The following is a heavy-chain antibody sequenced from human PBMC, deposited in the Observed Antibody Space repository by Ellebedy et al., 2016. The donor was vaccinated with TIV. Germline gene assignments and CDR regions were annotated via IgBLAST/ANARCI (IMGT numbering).Heavy chain of an antibody. J-gene: IGHJ4*02. D-gene: IGHD2/OR15-2a*01. Sequence: AASVKVSCKASGYTFTSYYIHWLRQAPGQGLEWMGIMNANDGDTTYAQKFQGRVTMTRDTSTPTVYMELTSLRFEDTAVYYCARAIRTLLWADNWGQGTLLTVSS. V-gene: IGHV1-46*01. CDR2: MNANDGDT. CDR1: GYTFTSYY. CDR3: ARAIRTLLWADN.